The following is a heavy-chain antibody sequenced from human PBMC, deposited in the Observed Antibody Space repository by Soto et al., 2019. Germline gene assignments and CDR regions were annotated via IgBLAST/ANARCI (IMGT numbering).Heavy chain of an antibody. J-gene: IGHJ4*02. CDR2: IYYSGST. D-gene: IGHD3-16*02. CDR1: GGTISSYY. CDR3: ARDDYVWGSYRYIGQ. V-gene: IGHV4-59*01. Sequence: LSLTGPVSGGTISSYYCSWIRQPPGKGLEWIGYIYYSGSTNYNPSLKSRVTISVDTSKNQFSLKLSSVTAADTAVYYCARDDYVWGSYRYIGQWGQGTLVTVSS.